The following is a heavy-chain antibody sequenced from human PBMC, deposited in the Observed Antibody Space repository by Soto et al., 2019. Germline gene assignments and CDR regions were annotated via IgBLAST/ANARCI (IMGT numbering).Heavy chain of an antibody. CDR2: IYYSGSA. D-gene: IGHD2-21*01. Sequence: QVQLRESGPGLVKPSQTLSLTCTVSGGSIKSGAHYWSWIRQHPGRGLEWIGYIYYSGSAFYNPSLESRVSISVDTSKNQFSLKLRSVTAADTAMYYCARDRRRQGFSDGGGDYFHWFDPWGQGTRVTVSS. V-gene: IGHV4-31*03. CDR3: ARDRRRQGFSDGGGDYFHWFDP. J-gene: IGHJ5*02. CDR1: GGSIKSGAHY.